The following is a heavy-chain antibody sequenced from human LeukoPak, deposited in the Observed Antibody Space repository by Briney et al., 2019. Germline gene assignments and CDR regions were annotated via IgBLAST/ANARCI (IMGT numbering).Heavy chain of an antibody. CDR1: GGSFSIYY. Sequence: TSSETLSLTCSVYGGSFSIYYWSWIRQPPGKGLEWIGEISHSGSTNYNPSLKSRVTISVDTSKNQFSLRLSSVTAADTAVYYCATRDVWGQGTTVAVSS. J-gene: IGHJ6*02. CDR2: ISHSGST. V-gene: IGHV4-34*01. CDR3: ATRDV.